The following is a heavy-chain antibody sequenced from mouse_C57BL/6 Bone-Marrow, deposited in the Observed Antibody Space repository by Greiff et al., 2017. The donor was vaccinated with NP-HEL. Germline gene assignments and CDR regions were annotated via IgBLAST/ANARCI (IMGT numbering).Heavy chain of an antibody. Sequence: VQLQQPGAELVKPGASVKLSCKASGYTFTSYWMHWVKQRPGQGLEWIGMIHPNSGSTNYNEKFKSKATLTVDKSSSTAYMQLSSLTSEDSAVYYYARSRVYYGSSYVFDYWGQGTTLTVSS. CDR2: IHPNSGST. J-gene: IGHJ2*01. D-gene: IGHD1-1*01. CDR3: ARSRVYYGSSYVFDY. V-gene: IGHV1-64*01. CDR1: GYTFTSYW.